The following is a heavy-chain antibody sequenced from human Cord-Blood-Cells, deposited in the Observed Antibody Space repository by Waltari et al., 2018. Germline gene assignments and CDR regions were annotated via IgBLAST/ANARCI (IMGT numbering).Heavy chain of an antibody. Sequence: QVQLQQWGAGLLKPSETLSLTCAVYGGSFSGYYWSWIRQPPGKGLEWIGEITHSGSTNSNPSLKRRVTISVATSKNQFSLKLSSVTAADTAVYYCARKLSSSSWYFDLWGRGTLVTVSS. D-gene: IGHD6-6*01. J-gene: IGHJ2*01. V-gene: IGHV4-34*01. CDR3: ARKLSSSSWYFDL. CDR1: GGSFSGYY. CDR2: ITHSGST.